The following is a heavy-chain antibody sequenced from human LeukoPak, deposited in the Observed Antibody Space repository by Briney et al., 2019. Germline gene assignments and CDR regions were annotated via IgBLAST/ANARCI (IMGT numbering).Heavy chain of an antibody. CDR3: ARERSTDYGDSYFDY. J-gene: IGHJ4*02. D-gene: IGHD4-17*01. CDR1: GGSISSGGYY. CDR2: IYYSGST. Sequence: PSQTLSLTCTVSGGSISSGGYYWSWIRQPPGKGLEWIGYIYYSGSTNYNPSLKGRVTISVDTSKNQFSLKLSSVTAADTAVYYCARERSTDYGDSYFDYWGQGTLVTVSS. V-gene: IGHV4-61*08.